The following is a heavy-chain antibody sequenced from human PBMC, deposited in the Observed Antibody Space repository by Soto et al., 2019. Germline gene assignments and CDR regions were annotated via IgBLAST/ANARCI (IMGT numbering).Heavy chain of an antibody. D-gene: IGHD6-6*01. Sequence: GASVNVSCKAAGYTFTSYYMHWVRQAPGQGLEWMGIINPSGGSTSYAQKFQGRVTMTRDTSTSTVYMELSSLRSEDTAVYYCARSSSPNWFDPWGQGTLVTVSS. CDR2: INPSGGST. CDR3: ARSSSPNWFDP. CDR1: GYTFTSYY. V-gene: IGHV1-46*01. J-gene: IGHJ5*02.